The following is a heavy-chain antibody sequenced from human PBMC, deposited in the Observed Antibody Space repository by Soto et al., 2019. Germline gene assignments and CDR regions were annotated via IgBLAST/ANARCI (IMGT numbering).Heavy chain of an antibody. J-gene: IGHJ6*02. V-gene: IGHV3-53*01. Sequence: GGSLRLSCAASGFTVSSNYMSWVRQAPGKGLEWVSVIYSGGSTYYADSVKGRFTISRDNSKNTLYLQMNSLRAEDTAVYYCARDSVYDYTLFYRMEVCGRETTVTVSS. CDR1: GFTVSSNY. D-gene: IGHD5-12*01. CDR3: ARDSVYDYTLFYRMEV. CDR2: IYSGGST.